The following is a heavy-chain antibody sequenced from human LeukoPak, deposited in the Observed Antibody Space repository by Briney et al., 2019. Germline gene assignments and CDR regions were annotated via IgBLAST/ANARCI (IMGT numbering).Heavy chain of an antibody. CDR3: ARPMDYGVTIDAFDI. CDR1: GYTFTSFG. Sequence: ASVKVSCKASGYTFTSFGISWVRQAPGQGLEWMGWISAYNGNTNYAQKLQGRVTMTTDTSTSTAYMELRSLRSDDTAVYYCARPMDYGVTIDAFDIWGQGTMVTVSS. J-gene: IGHJ3*02. V-gene: IGHV1-18*01. D-gene: IGHD4-17*01. CDR2: ISAYNGNT.